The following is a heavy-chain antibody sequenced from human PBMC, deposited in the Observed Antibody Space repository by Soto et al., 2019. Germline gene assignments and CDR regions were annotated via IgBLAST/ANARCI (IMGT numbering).Heavy chain of an antibody. CDR2: IYYSGDT. CDR3: VRGGRYYMQETYYFDY. Sequence: QLQLQESGPGLVKPSETLSLTCTVSGGSISSSGYYWGWIRQPPGKGLEWIGSIYYSGDTYFYPSLRSRVTISVDRSKNQFSLKLSSVTAADTAMYYCVRGGRYYMQETYYFDYWGQGTLVTVSS. CDR1: GGSISSSGYY. D-gene: IGHD3-10*01. V-gene: IGHV4-39*01. J-gene: IGHJ4*02.